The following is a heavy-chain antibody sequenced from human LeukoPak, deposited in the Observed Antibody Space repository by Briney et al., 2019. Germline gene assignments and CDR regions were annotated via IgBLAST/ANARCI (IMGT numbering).Heavy chain of an antibody. Sequence: ASVKVSCKPSGYTFTTYGISWVRQAPGQGLEWMGWISVYNGETSYAQKFQGRVTMTTDTSTSTAYMELRSLRSDDTAVYYCARVIIAAARRFDPWGQGTLVTVSS. CDR3: ARVIIAAARRFDP. V-gene: IGHV1-18*01. D-gene: IGHD6-13*01. CDR2: ISVYNGET. CDR1: GYTFTTYG. J-gene: IGHJ5*02.